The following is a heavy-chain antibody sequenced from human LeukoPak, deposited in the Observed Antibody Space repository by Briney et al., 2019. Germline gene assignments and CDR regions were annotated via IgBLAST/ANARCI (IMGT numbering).Heavy chain of an antibody. CDR3: ARGWQINSSGGFVDP. D-gene: IGHD6-6*01. J-gene: IGHJ5*02. Sequence: ASLKVSCQASGYGFTEYYVPWIRQAPGQGLEWMGWINPSSGATIYAQKFQGRVTMTRDTFTTTAYMEINSLLSDDTAVYYCARGWQINSSGGFVDPWGQGTLVTVSS. CDR1: GYGFTEYY. CDR2: INPSSGAT. V-gene: IGHV1-2*02.